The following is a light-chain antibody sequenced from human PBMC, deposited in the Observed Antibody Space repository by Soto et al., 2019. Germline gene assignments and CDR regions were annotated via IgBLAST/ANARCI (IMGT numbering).Light chain of an antibody. CDR2: DAY. Sequence: DIQMTQSPSSLSASVGDRVTITCQASPHIGYYLNWYQQKPGKAPRLLIYDAYNLQTGVPSRFSGIKSGTDFTLTINALQPEDFGTYFCQQYDSLPLTFGGGTKVDIK. V-gene: IGKV1-33*01. J-gene: IGKJ4*01. CDR1: PHIGYY. CDR3: QQYDSLPLT.